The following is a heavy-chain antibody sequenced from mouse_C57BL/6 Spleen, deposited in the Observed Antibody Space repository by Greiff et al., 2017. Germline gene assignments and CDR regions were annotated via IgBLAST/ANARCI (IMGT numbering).Heavy chain of an antibody. CDR2: ISYDGSN. CDR1: GYSITSGYY. D-gene: IGHD4-1*01. J-gene: IGHJ4*01. V-gene: IGHV3-6*01. Sequence: EVKLLESGPGLVKPSQSLSLTCSVTGYSITSGYYWNWIRQFPGNKLEWMGYISYDGSNNYNPSLKNRISITRDTSKNQFFLKLNSVTTEDTATXYCARSGPYAMDYWGQGTSVTVSS. CDR3: ARSGPYAMDY.